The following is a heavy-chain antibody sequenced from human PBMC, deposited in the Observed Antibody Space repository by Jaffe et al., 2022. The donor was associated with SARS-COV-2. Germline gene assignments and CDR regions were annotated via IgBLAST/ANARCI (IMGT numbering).Heavy chain of an antibody. CDR3: AKEEVPAAMVYYYYGMDV. D-gene: IGHD2-2*01. V-gene: IGHV3-30*18. J-gene: IGHJ6*02. Sequence: QVQLVESGGGVVQPGRSLRLSCAASGFTFSSYGMHWVRQAPGKGLEWVAVISYDGSNKYYADSVKGRFTISRDNSKNTLYLQMNSLRAEDTAVYYCAKEEVPAAMVYYYYGMDVWGQGTTVTVSS. CDR2: ISYDGSNK. CDR1: GFTFSSYG.